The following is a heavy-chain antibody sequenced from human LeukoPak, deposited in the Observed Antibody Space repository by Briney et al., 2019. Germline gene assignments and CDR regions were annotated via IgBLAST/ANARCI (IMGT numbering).Heavy chain of an antibody. Sequence: SETLSLTCTVSGGSISSSSYYWGWIRQPPGKGLEWIGNIYYSGTTYYSPSLKSRVTISVDTSKNQFSLKLSSVTAADTAVYYCARTYDSSGYYYIHYWGQGTLVTVSS. D-gene: IGHD3-22*01. CDR3: ARTYDSSGYYYIHY. CDR2: IYYSGTT. V-gene: IGHV4-39*07. CDR1: GGSISSSSYY. J-gene: IGHJ4*02.